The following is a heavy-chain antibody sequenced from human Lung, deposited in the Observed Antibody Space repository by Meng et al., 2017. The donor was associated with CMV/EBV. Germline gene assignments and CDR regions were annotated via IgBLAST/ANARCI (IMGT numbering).Heavy chain of an antibody. Sequence: GGSLRLXCAASGFTLSNYRMHWVRQPPGKGLVWVSRINSNGSNTTYADFVKGRFTISRDNAKNTLYVQMNSLTVEDKAVYYCAREKDGTRHCDYWGQGTLVTGAS. CDR1: GFTLSNYR. CDR2: INSNGSNT. J-gene: IGHJ4*01. CDR3: AREKDGTRHCDY. D-gene: IGHD3-3*02. V-gene: IGHV3-74*03.